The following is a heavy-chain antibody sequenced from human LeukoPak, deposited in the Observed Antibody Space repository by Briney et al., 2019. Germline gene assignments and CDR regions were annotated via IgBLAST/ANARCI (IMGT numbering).Heavy chain of an antibody. V-gene: IGHV1-18*01. CDR3: ARAYIAARRIDY. CDR1: GYTFTSYG. J-gene: IGHJ4*02. CDR2: ISAYNGIT. D-gene: IGHD6-6*01. Sequence: ASVKVSCKASGYTFTSYGISWARQAPGQGLEWMGWISAYNGITNYAQKLQGRVTMTTDTSTSTAYMELRSLRSDDTAVYYCARAYIAARRIDYWGQGTLVTVSS.